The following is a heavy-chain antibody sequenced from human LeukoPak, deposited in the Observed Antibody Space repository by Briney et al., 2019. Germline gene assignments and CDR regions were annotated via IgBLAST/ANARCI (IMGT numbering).Heavy chain of an antibody. CDR3: ARLETYDSSGYYYAAGAFDI. J-gene: IGHJ3*02. V-gene: IGHV4-4*02. D-gene: IGHD3-22*01. CDR1: GGSISSSNR. CDR2: IYHSGST. Sequence: SETLSLTCAVSGGSISSSNRWSWVRQPPGKGLEWIGEIYHSGSTNYNPSLKSRVTISVDTSKNQFSLRLSSVTAADTAVYYCARLETYDSSGYYYAAGAFDIWGQGTMVTVSS.